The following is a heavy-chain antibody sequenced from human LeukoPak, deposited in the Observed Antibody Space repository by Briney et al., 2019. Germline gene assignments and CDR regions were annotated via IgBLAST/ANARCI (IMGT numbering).Heavy chain of an antibody. D-gene: IGHD3-3*01. CDR3: ARLSLKVLEWSPTKGKETHYFDY. J-gene: IGHJ4*02. Sequence: KPSGTLSLTCAVSGGSISSSNWWSWVRQPPGQGLEWIGEIYHSGNTNYNPSLKSRVAILEDKSKNQFSLKLSSVTAADTAVYYCARLSLKVLEWSPTKGKETHYFDYWGQGTLVTVSS. V-gene: IGHV4-4*02. CDR2: IYHSGNT. CDR1: GGSISSSNW.